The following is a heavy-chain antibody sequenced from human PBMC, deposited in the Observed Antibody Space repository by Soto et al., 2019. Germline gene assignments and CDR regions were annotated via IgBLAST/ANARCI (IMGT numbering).Heavy chain of an antibody. V-gene: IGHV4-31*03. J-gene: IGHJ5*02. CDR2: IYGSGSN. D-gene: IGHD2-2*01. Sequence: AAATLSLTCTVSGGSISSGGYYWSWIRQQPGKGLEGIGYIYGSGSNYDNPSLRSRVTIAVDTTKNQFSLKLSSVTAADAAVYYCARDLRYCRSTSCYRWFGPWGQGTLVTVSS. CDR1: GGSISSGGYY. CDR3: ARDLRYCRSTSCYRWFGP.